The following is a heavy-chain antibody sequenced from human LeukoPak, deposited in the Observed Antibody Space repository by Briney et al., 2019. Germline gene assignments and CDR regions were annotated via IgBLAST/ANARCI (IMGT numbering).Heavy chain of an antibody. V-gene: IGHV4-61*02. CDR3: ARVRGSSGSYEYYHYMDV. D-gene: IGHD1-26*01. J-gene: IGHJ6*03. Sequence: SETLSLTCTVSGGSISSGSYYWSWIRQPAGKGLEWIGRIYTSGSTNYNPSLKSRVTISVDTSKNQFSLKLNSVTAADTAVYYCARVRGSSGSYEYYHYMDVWGKGTTVTISS. CDR1: GGSISSGSYY. CDR2: IYTSGST.